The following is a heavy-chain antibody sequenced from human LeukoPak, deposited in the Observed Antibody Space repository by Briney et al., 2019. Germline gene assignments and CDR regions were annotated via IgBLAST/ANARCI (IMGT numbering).Heavy chain of an antibody. Sequence: GGSLRLSCAASGFTFSNYAIHWVRQAPGKGLEYVSVISRSGGTTYYANSVKGRFTISRDNSKNTLFLQMGSLRAEDMAVYYCARVGDIDAFDIWGQGTMVTVSS. CDR1: GFTFSNYA. V-gene: IGHV3-64*01. CDR3: ARVGDIDAFDI. J-gene: IGHJ3*02. CDR2: ISRSGGTT. D-gene: IGHD4-17*01.